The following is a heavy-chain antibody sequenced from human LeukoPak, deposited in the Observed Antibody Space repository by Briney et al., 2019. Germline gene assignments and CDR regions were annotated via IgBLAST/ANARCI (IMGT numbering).Heavy chain of an antibody. CDR2: IDPNSGAT. J-gene: IGHJ6*02. Sequence: AASVKVSCKASGYTFSDYSIHWVRQAPGQVLEWMGRIDPNSGATNYAQKFRGRVTMTRDTSISTAFMELSRLESDDTAVFYCGFLAQSYGMGVWGQGTTVTVSS. CDR3: GFLAQSYGMGV. CDR1: GYTFSDYS. V-gene: IGHV1-2*06. D-gene: IGHD3-3*01.